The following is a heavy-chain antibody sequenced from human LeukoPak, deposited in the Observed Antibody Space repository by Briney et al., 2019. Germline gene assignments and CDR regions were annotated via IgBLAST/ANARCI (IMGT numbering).Heavy chain of an antibody. CDR2: ISSNGGST. V-gene: IGHV3-64D*06. CDR1: GFTFSSYA. J-gene: IGHJ4*02. Sequence: GGSLRLSGSASGFTFSSYAMHWVRQAPGKGLEYVSAISSNGGSTYYADSVKGRFTISRDNSKNTLYLQMSSLRAEDTAVYYCVKERSSSWMSSPKNFDYWGQGTLVTVSS. D-gene: IGHD6-13*01. CDR3: VKERSSSWMSSPKNFDY.